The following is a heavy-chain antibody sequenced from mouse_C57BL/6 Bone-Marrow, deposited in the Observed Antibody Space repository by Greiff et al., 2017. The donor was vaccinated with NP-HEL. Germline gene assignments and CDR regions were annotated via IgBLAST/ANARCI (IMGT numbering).Heavy chain of an antibody. V-gene: IGHV1-81*01. J-gene: IGHJ3*01. Sequence: VQLQESGAELARPGASVKLSCKASGYTFTSYGISWVKQRTGQGLEWIGEIYPRSGNTYYNEKFKGKATLTADKSSSTAYMELRSLTSEDSAVYFWARAVYYGYQAWFAYWGQGTLVTVSA. CDR2: IYPRSGNT. CDR3: ARAVYYGYQAWFAY. CDR1: GYTFTSYG. D-gene: IGHD2-2*01.